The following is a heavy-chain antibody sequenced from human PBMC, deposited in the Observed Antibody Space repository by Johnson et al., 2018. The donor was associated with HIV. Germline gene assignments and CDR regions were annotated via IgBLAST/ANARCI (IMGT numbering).Heavy chain of an antibody. D-gene: IGHD6-13*01. V-gene: IGHV3-7*05. J-gene: IGHJ3*02. CDR3: ARERLRAGAFDI. CDR2: IKQDGSEK. CDR1: GFTFSNYW. Sequence: VQLVESGGGVVQPGGSLRLSCAASGFTFSNYWMNWVRQAPGKGLEWVANIKQDGSEKYYVDSAKGRFTISRDNAKNSLYLQMNSLRAEDTAVYYCARERLRAGAFDIWGQGTMVTVSS.